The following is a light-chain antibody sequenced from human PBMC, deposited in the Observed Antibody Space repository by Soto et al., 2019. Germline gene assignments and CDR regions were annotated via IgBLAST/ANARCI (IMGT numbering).Light chain of an antibody. CDR3: AAWDDSLIGPV. CDR1: SSNIGRNA. J-gene: IGLJ2*01. V-gene: IGLV1-44*01. Sequence: QSVLTQPPSASGTPGQRVTISCSGSSSNIGRNAVNWYQQLPGTAPKLLIYSNNHRPSGVPDRFSGSKSGTSASLAISGLQSEDEADYYCAAWDDSLIGPVFGGGTKLTVL. CDR2: SNN.